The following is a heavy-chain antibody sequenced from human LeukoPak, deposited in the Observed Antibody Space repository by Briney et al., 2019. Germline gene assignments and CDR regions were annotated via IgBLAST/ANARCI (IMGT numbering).Heavy chain of an antibody. CDR1: GGSISSGSYY. Sequence: SETLSLTCTVSGGSISSGSYYWSWIRQPAGKGLEWIGRIYTSGSTNYNPSLKSRVTISVDTSKNQFSLKLSSVTAANTAVYYCAREQPPIYYYGSGSYYNYWGQGTLVTVSS. CDR3: AREQPPIYYYGSGSYYNY. D-gene: IGHD3-10*01. V-gene: IGHV4-61*02. CDR2: IYTSGST. J-gene: IGHJ4*02.